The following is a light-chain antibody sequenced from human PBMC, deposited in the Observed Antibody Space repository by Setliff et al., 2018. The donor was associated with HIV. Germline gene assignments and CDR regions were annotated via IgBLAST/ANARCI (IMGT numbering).Light chain of an antibody. CDR1: SSDVGRYNL. Sequence: QSVLTQPASVSGSPGQSITISCTGTSSDVGRYNLVSWYQQHPGKAPKLMIYQATKRPSGVSNRFSGSKSGNTASLTISGLQAEDEADYYCCSNTGSNTLVFGTGTKVTVL. CDR2: QAT. V-gene: IGLV2-23*01. CDR3: CSNTGSNTLV. J-gene: IGLJ1*01.